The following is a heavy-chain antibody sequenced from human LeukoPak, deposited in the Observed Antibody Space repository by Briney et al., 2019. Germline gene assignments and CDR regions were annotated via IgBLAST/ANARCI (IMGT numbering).Heavy chain of an antibody. CDR1: GYSISSGYY. D-gene: IGHD3-16*01. Sequence: PSETLSLTCTVSGYSISSGYYWGWIRQPPGKGLERIGSIYHSGSTYYNPSLKSRVTISVDTSKNQFSLKLSSVTAADTAVYYCARDALLRLGELSWGQGTLVTVSS. V-gene: IGHV4-38-2*02. CDR3: ARDALLRLGELS. CDR2: IYHSGST. J-gene: IGHJ5*02.